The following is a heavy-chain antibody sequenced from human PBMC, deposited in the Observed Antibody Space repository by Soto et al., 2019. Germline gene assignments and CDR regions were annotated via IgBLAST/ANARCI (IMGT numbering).Heavy chain of an antibody. CDR2: IYWDDDK. V-gene: IGHV2-5*02. CDR1: GFSLSTSGVS. Sequence: QITLKESGPTLVKPTQTLTLTCTFSGFSLSTSGVSVGWIRQPPGKALEWLALIYWDDDKRHSPSLKSRLTSTKDTSKNLVVLKITNMDPVDTATYYCAHRATVESHLKWYYFYYRGEGTLVAFSS. D-gene: IGHD2-15*01. CDR3: AHRATVESHLKWYYFYY. J-gene: IGHJ4*02.